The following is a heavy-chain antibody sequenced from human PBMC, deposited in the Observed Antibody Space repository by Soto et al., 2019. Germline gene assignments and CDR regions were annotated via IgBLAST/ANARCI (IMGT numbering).Heavy chain of an antibody. Sequence: QVQLVQSGAEVKKPGASVKVSCKASGYTFIRNGISWVRQAPGQGLEWMGWISAYNGNTEYAQKFQGRVTMTTDTSTSTAYMELRNLRSDDMAVYYCARDSATLVPGVWGQGTTVTVSS. CDR2: ISAYNGNT. V-gene: IGHV1-18*03. J-gene: IGHJ6*02. CDR1: GYTFIRNG. CDR3: ARDSATLVPGV. D-gene: IGHD3-10*01.